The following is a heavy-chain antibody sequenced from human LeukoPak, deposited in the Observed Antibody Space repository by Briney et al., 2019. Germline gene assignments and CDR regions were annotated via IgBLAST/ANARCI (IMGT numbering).Heavy chain of an antibody. Sequence: PSETLSLTCTVSGVSISSGGYYWSWIRQPPGKGLEWIGYIYHSGSTYYNPSLKSRVTISVDRSKNQFSLKLSSVTAADTAVYYCARASRGMPRDGAFDIWGQGTMVTVSS. J-gene: IGHJ3*02. V-gene: IGHV4-30-2*01. CDR3: ARASRGMPRDGAFDI. CDR2: IYHSGST. D-gene: IGHD3-16*01. CDR1: GVSISSGGYY.